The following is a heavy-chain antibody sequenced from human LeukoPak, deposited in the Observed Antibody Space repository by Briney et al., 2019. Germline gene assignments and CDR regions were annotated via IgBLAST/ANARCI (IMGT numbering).Heavy chain of an antibody. D-gene: IGHD3-10*01. CDR1: GFIFSGYG. V-gene: IGHV3-23*01. CDR2: ISGSSGIK. CDR3: AKVPYGNYYYTWTS. Sequence: GGYLTLSCAASGFIFSGYGMTWVRQAPGKGLDWVSAISGSSGIKHYADCVKGRLTISSDNYMNNQAIHVNSLRAEDTAVYYCAKVPYGNYYYTWTSGAKGPRSPSP. J-gene: IGHJ6*03.